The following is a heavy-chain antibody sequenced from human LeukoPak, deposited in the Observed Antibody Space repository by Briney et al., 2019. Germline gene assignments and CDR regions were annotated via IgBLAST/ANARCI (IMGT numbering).Heavy chain of an antibody. J-gene: IGHJ4*02. CDR3: AKDPHPGYTYGYFEY. CDR2: ITWDGDNT. Sequence: GGSLRLSCAASGFTFDDYTMHWIRQAPGKGLEWVSLITWDGDNTYYADSVKGRFTISRDNSKNSLYLLMNSLRSEDTAFYYCAKDPHPGYTYGYFEYWGQGTLVTVSS. D-gene: IGHD5-18*01. V-gene: IGHV3-43*01. CDR1: GFTFDDYT.